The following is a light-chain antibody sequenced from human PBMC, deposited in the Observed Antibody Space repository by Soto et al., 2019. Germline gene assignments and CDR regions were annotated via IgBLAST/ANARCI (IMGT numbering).Light chain of an antibody. Sequence: QSVLTQPPSVSGTPGQRVIISCSGSSSNVGGNVVNWYQQLPGTAPKLIIYSKNERPSGVPDRFSASKSGASASLAIHGLQSEDEADYYCATWDDSVDGVVFGGGTKVTVL. CDR3: ATWDDSVDGVV. CDR2: SKN. V-gene: IGLV1-44*01. CDR1: SSNVGGNV. J-gene: IGLJ2*01.